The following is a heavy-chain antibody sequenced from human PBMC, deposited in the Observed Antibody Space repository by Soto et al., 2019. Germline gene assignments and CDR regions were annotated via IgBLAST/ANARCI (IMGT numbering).Heavy chain of an antibody. CDR2: IVPIFNTS. D-gene: IGHD6-13*01. Sequence: QVQLVQSGAEVKKPGSSVKVSCKASGGTFNNYAISWGRQAPGQGLEWMGGIVPIFNTSHFAEKFQGRLTLTADKSASTAFMEFSGPRSDDTPVYFCAPQQQLTPFEYWGQGTLVSVSS. J-gene: IGHJ4*02. CDR3: APQQQLTPFEY. CDR1: GGTFNNYA. V-gene: IGHV1-69*06.